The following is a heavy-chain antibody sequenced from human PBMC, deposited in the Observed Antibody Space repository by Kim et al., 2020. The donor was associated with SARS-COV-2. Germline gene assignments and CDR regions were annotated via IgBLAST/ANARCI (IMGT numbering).Heavy chain of an antibody. J-gene: IGHJ4*02. CDR3: AREGYCSGGSCFNFDY. V-gene: IGHV3-48*02. D-gene: IGHD2-15*01. Sequence: EKGRFTICKDNAKNSLYLQMNSLRDEDTAVYYCAREGYCSGGSCFNFDYWGQGTLVTVSS.